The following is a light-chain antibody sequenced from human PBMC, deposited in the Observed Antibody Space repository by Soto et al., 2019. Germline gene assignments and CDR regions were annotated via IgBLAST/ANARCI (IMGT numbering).Light chain of an antibody. Sequence: EVVMTQSPVTLSVSPGERVTLSCRASQSFGSNFAWYQQKPGQAPRLLIYGASTRATDIPARFSGSGSGTDFTLTISSLQSEDFVVYYCQQYNTWPITFGQGTRLENK. V-gene: IGKV3-15*01. CDR1: QSFGSN. J-gene: IGKJ5*01. CDR2: GAS. CDR3: QQYNTWPIT.